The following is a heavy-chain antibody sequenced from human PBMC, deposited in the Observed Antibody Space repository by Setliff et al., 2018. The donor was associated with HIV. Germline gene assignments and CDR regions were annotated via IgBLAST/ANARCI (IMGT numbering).Heavy chain of an antibody. V-gene: IGHV4-59*01. CDR2: IYYSGST. Sequence: SETLSLTCTVSSGSISTYYWTWIRQPPGKGLEYIGYIYYSGSTDYNPSIKSRVTMSVDMSKNQLSLKVTSVTAADTAVYYCGRFQAWQLVRGYYYYLDVWGRGATVTVSS. D-gene: IGHD6-6*01. CDR3: GRFQAWQLVRGYYYYLDV. J-gene: IGHJ6*03. CDR1: SGSISTYY.